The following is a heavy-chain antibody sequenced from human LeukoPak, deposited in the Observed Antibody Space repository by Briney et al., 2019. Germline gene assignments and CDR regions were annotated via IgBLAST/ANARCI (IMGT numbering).Heavy chain of an antibody. J-gene: IGHJ4*02. V-gene: IGHV4-39*07. CDR2: IYYSGST. CDR3: ARTAMMYYFDY. CDR1: GGSISSSSYY. Sequence: SETLSLTCTVSGGSISSSSYYWGWIRQPPGKGLEWIGSIYYSGSTKYNPSLKSRVTMSVDTSKNQFSLKLSSVTAADTAVYYCARTAMMYYFDYWGQGTLVAASS. D-gene: IGHD5-18*01.